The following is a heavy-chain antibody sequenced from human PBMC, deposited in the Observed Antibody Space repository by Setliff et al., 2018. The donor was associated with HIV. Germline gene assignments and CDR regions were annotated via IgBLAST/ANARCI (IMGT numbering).Heavy chain of an antibody. V-gene: IGHV3-74*01. J-gene: IGHJ3*02. Sequence: PGGSLRLSCAASGFTFSTYDMNWVRQAPGKGLVWVSNINDDGSTTNYADSVKGRFTISRDNAKDSMYLQMNSLRVEDTAVYYCARDPSTAHHDAFDIWGQGTMVTVSS. CDR2: INDDGSTT. CDR3: ARDPSTAHHDAFDI. CDR1: GFTFSTYD.